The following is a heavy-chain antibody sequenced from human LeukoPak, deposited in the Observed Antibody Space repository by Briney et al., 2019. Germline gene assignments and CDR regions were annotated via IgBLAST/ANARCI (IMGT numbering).Heavy chain of an antibody. J-gene: IGHJ5*01. CDR1: GFIFSSYW. CDR3: ARAPTVTTRVFAS. CDR2: IKQDGTET. V-gene: IGHV3-7*05. Sequence: GGSLRLSCAASGFIFSSYWMTWVRQAAGKGREWAANIKQDGTETFYVDSLKGRFTISRENAKNSLYLQSNSLRAEDTAVYYCARAPTVTTRVFASWGQGTLVTVSS. D-gene: IGHD4-17*01.